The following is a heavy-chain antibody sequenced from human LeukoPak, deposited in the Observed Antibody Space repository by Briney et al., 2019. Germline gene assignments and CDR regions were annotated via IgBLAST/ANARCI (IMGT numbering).Heavy chain of an antibody. CDR2: ISGSGGST. CDR1: GFTFSSYA. J-gene: IGHJ4*02. Sequence: GGSLRLSCAASGFTFSSYAMSWVRQAPGKGLEWVSAISGSGGSTYYADSVKGRFTISRDNSKNTLYLQMNSLRVEDTAVYYCAKAVTPSPYYFDYWGQGTLVTVSS. V-gene: IGHV3-23*01. D-gene: IGHD4-17*01. CDR3: AKAVTPSPYYFDY.